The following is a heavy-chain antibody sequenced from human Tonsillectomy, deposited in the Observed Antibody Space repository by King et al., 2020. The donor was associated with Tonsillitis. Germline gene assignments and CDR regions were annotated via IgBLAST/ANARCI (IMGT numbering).Heavy chain of an antibody. V-gene: IGHV5-51*01. D-gene: IGHD3-10*01. J-gene: IGHJ3*02. CDR1: ASSFTIYL. Sequence: QLVQSGAEVKKPGESLKISCKGSASSFTIYLLGWVRQMPGKGLEWMGIIYPGDSDTRYSPSFQGQVTISADKSITTAYLQWSSLKASDTAMYYCATASGQTDAFDIWGQGTMVTVSS. CDR3: ATASGQTDAFDI. CDR2: IYPGDSDT.